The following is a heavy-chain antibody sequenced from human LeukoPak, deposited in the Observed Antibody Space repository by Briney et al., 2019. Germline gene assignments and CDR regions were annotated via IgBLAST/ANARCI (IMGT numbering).Heavy chain of an antibody. J-gene: IGHJ4*02. V-gene: IGHV4-59*01. CDR1: GGSISSYY. Sequence: SETLSLTCTVSGGSISSYYWSWIRQPPGKGLEWIGYIYYSGSTNYNPSLKSRVTISVDTSKNQFSLKLSSVTAADTAVYYCTRLGRDGHNFGRYYFERWGQGTLVTVSS. D-gene: IGHD5-24*01. CDR2: IYYSGST. CDR3: TRLGRDGHNFGRYYFER.